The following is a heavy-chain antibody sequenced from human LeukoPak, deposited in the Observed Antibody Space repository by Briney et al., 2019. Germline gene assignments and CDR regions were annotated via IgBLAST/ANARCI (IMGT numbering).Heavy chain of an antibody. CDR1: GGSISSSTYY. Sequence: SETLSLTCTVSGGSISSSTYYWGWVRQPPGKGLEWIESIYYFGSTYYNPSLKSRVTISADTSENQFSLKLSSVTAADTAVYYCARLDYYDSLFDFWGQGTLVTVSS. D-gene: IGHD3-22*01. CDR3: ARLDYYDSLFDF. J-gene: IGHJ4*02. V-gene: IGHV4-39*01. CDR2: IYYFGST.